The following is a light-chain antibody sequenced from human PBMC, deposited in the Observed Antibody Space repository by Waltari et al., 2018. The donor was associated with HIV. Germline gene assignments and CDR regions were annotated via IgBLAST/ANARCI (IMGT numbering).Light chain of an antibody. V-gene: IGKV1-5*03. CDR1: QSINTW. Sequence: DIQMTQSPSTLSAFVGDRVTITCRASQSINTWLAWYQQKPGKPPKLLISAASNLQTGVPSRFSGSGSGTDFTLTISSLQPDDFATYYCQQYNNHPSFGQGTRVE. CDR2: AAS. J-gene: IGKJ5*01. CDR3: QQYNNHPS.